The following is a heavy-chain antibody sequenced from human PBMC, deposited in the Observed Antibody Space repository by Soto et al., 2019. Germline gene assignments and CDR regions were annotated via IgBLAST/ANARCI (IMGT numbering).Heavy chain of an antibody. J-gene: IGHJ5*02. V-gene: IGHV4-4*07. Sequence: SETLSLTCIVSGGSISGYYWSWIRQPAGKELEWIGRIYSDGTTNYNPSLKGRGTMSVDTSKKPISLKLTSVTAADTAMYYCARDRGYRSGSFGSWGQGVLVTVSS. CDR3: ARDRGYRSGSFGS. D-gene: IGHD5-18*01. CDR1: GGSISGYY. CDR2: IYSDGTT.